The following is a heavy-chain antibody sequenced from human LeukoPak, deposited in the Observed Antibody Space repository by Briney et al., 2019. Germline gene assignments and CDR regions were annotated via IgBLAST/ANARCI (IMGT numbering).Heavy chain of an antibody. CDR3: AKEGGDTGLDAFDI. J-gene: IGHJ3*02. CDR1: GFTFSSYS. V-gene: IGHV3-21*01. CDR2: ISTTSRHI. Sequence: GGSLRLSCVGTGFTFSSYSIDWVRQAPGKGLEWVSSISTTSRHIYYADSVKGRFTISRDNSKNTLYLQMNSLRAEDTAVYYCAKEGGDTGLDAFDIWGQGTMVTVSS. D-gene: IGHD2-21*02.